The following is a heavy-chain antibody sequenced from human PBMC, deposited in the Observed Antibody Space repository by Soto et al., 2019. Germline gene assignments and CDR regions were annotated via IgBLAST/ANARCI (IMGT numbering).Heavy chain of an antibody. V-gene: IGHV1-69*13. D-gene: IGHD6-19*01. Sequence: ASVKVSCKASGGTFSSYAISWVRQAPGQGLEWMGGIIPIFGTANYAQKFQGRVTITADESTSTAYMELSSLRSEDTAVYYCAADRAYSSGWDGSGYYGMDVSGQGTTVTVSS. J-gene: IGHJ6*02. CDR2: IIPIFGTA. CDR3: AADRAYSSGWDGSGYYGMDV. CDR1: GGTFSSYA.